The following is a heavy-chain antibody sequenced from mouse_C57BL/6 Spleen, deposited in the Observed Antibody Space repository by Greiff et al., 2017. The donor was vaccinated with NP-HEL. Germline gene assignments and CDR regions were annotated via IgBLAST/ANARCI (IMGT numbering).Heavy chain of an antibody. J-gene: IGHJ4*01. CDR1: GYAFSSYW. CDR2: IYPGDGDT. CDR3: ARGVLRCGYAMDY. D-gene: IGHD1-1*01. Sequence: VQLQQSGAELVKPGASVKISCKASGYAFSSYWMNWVKQRPGKGLEWIGQIYPGDGDTNYNGKFKGKATLTADKSSSTAYMQLSSLTSEDSAVYYCARGVLRCGYAMDYWGQGTSVTVAS. V-gene: IGHV1-80*01.